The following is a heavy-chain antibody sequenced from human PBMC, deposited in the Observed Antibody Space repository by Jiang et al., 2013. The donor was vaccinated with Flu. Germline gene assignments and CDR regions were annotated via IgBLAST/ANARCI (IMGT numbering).Heavy chain of an antibody. V-gene: IGHV3-33*08. CDR3: ARMTMVRGLIIDYSNGMDV. D-gene: IGHD3-10*01. J-gene: IGHJ6*02. Sequence: QLLESGGGVVQPGRSLRLSCIASGFNFRRHGMHWVRQAPGKGLEWVAGIWYDGSNKYYGDSVKGRFTISRDNSKNTLYVEMYNLRVEDTAVYYCARMTMVRGLIIDYSNGMDVWGRGTTVIVSS. CDR2: IWYDGSNK. CDR1: GFNFRRHG.